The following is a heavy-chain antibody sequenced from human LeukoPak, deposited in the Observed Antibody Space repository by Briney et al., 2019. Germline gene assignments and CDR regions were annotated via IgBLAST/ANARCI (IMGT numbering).Heavy chain of an antibody. Sequence: GGSLRLSCAASVFNFSSYWMHWVRQAPGKGLVWVSRINSDGSSTSYADSVKGRFTISRDNAKNTLYLQMNSLRAEDTAVYYCARERGDFWSGYYTSLGYWGQGTLVTVSS. CDR3: ARERGDFWSGYYTSLGY. CDR1: VFNFSSYW. D-gene: IGHD3-3*01. CDR2: INSDGSST. J-gene: IGHJ4*02. V-gene: IGHV3-74*01.